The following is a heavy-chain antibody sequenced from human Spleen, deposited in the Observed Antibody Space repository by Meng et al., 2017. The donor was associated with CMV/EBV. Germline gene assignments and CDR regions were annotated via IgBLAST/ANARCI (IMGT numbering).Heavy chain of an antibody. D-gene: IGHD3-22*01. CDR3: AKDSGPNDSSGYDY. J-gene: IGHJ4*02. CDR1: GFTFDDYA. V-gene: IGHV3-9*03. CDR2: ISWNSGSI. Sequence: SLKIYFAASGFTFDDYAMHWGRQAPGKGLEWVSGISWNSGSIGYADSVKGRFTISRDNAKYSLYLQMNSLRVEDMALYYCAKDSGPNDSSGYDYWGQGTLVTVSS.